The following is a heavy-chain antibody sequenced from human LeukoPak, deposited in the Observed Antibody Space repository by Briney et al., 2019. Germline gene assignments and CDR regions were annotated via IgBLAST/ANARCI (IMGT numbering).Heavy chain of an antibody. J-gene: IGHJ6*03. Sequence: GGSLRLSCAASGFTFSSYAMHWVRQAPGKGLEWVAVISYDGSNKYYADSVKGRFTISRDNSKNTLYLQMNSLRAEDTAVYYCARERGDYSTYYYMDVWGKGTTVTVSS. CDR2: ISYDGSNK. D-gene: IGHD4-17*01. CDR3: ARERGDYSTYYYMDV. CDR1: GFTFSSYA. V-gene: IGHV3-30*04.